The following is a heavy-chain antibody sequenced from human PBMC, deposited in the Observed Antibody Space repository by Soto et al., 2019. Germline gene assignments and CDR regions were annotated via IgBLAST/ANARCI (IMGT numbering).Heavy chain of an antibody. CDR1: GITFIRHG. Sequence: GGSLRLSCEGSGITFIRHGIHLVLHPPGRGLSWEAVGSHHGLAQYYVDSVKGRFTISRDNSQNTLYLQMNNLRTEDTAISYCAKESIAVGGPNDFEYWGQGTLV. J-gene: IGHJ4*02. D-gene: IGHD6-19*01. CDR3: AKESIAVGGPNDFEY. CDR2: GSHHGLAQ. V-gene: IGHV3-30*18.